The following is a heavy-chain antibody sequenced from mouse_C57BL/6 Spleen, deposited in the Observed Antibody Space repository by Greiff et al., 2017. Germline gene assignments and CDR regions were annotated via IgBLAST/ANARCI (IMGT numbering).Heavy chain of an antibody. CDR1: GFSLTSYA. V-gene: IGHV2-9-1*01. J-gene: IGHJ4*01. CDR2: IWTGGGT. CDR3: ARIYDGYYDAMDY. D-gene: IGHD2-3*01. Sequence: VQLVESGPGLVAPSQCLSITCTVSGFSLTSYAISWVRQPPGKGLEWLGVIWTGGGTNYNSALKSRLSNSKDNSKSQVFLKMNSLQTDDTARYYCARIYDGYYDAMDYWGQGTSVTVSS.